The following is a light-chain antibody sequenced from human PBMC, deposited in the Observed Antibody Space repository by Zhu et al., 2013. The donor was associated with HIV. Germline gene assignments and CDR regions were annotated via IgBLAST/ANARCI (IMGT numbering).Light chain of an antibody. CDR2: DAS. J-gene: IGKJ3*01. CDR1: QTVSSNF. V-gene: IGKV3D-20*02. CDR3: QQFNNWLLFT. Sequence: EIVLTQSPGTLSLSPGESATLSCRASQTVSSNFLAWYQQKPGQAPRLLIYDASNRATGIPARFSGSGSETDFTLTISSLESEDFAVYYCQQFNNWLLFTFGPGTKVDFK.